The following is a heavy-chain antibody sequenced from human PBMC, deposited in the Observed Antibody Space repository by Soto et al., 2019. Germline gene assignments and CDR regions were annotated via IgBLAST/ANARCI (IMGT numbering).Heavy chain of an antibody. D-gene: IGHD4-17*01. CDR1: EFTFSDYY. Sequence: QVQLVEAGGGLVKPGGSLRLSCAASEFTFSDYYMTWIRQAPGKGLEWVSYISNSGSIIYYADSVKGRFTISRDNAKNSLYLQMNSLRAEDTAVYYCARGLAYGDYGWLDPWGQGTLVTVSP. V-gene: IGHV3-11*01. J-gene: IGHJ5*02. CDR2: ISNSGSII. CDR3: ARGLAYGDYGWLDP.